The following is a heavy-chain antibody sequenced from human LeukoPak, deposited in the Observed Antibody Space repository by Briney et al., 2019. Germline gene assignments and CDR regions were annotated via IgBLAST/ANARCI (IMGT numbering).Heavy chain of an antibody. V-gene: IGHV4-61*02. D-gene: IGHD6-13*01. CDR1: GGSISSGSYY. CDR2: IYTSGST. Sequence: SETLSPTCTVSGGSISSGSYYWSWIRQPAGKGLEWIGRIYTSGSTYYNPSLKSRVTISVDTSKNQFSLKLSSVTAADTAVYYCARGAIAAAGSLSYYYYGMDVWGQGTTVTVSS. CDR3: ARGAIAAAGSLSYYYYGMDV. J-gene: IGHJ6*02.